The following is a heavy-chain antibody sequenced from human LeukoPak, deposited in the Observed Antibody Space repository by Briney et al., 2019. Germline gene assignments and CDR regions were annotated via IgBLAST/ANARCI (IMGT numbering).Heavy chain of an antibody. V-gene: IGHV3-7*01. D-gene: IGHD6-19*01. J-gene: IGHJ5*02. CDR3: VRGGAVAGMFEA. Sequence: GGSLRLSCAASGFSFNSQTMSWVRKAQGQGLEWVAKMKEDGSDVKYVDSVRSRFTVSRAIAKDSLFLEMNSLRDDDTAVYYCVRGGAVAGMFEAWGQGTQVTVSS. CDR2: MKEDGSDV. CDR1: GFSFNSQT.